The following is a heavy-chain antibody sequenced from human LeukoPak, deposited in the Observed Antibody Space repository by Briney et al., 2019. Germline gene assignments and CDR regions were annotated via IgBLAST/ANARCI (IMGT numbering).Heavy chain of an antibody. CDR1: GYTFTSYG. D-gene: IGHD1-7*01. Sequence: ASVNVSCKASGYTFTSYGISWVRQAPGQGHEWMGWISAYNGNTNYAQKLQGRVTMTTDTSTSTAYMELRSLRSDDTAVYYCARVRGNYPIDESDYWGQGTLVTVSS. V-gene: IGHV1-18*01. CDR3: ARVRGNYPIDESDY. CDR2: ISAYNGNT. J-gene: IGHJ4*02.